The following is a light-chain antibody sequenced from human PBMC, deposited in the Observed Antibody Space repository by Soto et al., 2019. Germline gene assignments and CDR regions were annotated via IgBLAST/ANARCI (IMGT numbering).Light chain of an antibody. CDR3: QERSF. V-gene: IGKV1-5*03. J-gene: IGKJ4*01. CDR1: QSLSTW. Sequence: DIQMTQSPSTLYASVGDSVTITCRASQSLSTWLAWYQLKPGKAPKLLIYKASSLQSGVPSRFSGSGSGTEFTLTISSLQPDDFATYYGQERSFFGGGTKVEIK. CDR2: KAS.